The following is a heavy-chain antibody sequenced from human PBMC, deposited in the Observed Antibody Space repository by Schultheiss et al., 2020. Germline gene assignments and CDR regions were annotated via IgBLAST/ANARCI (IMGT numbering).Heavy chain of an antibody. D-gene: IGHD3-22*01. CDR2: IYSGGST. Sequence: GGSLRLSCAASGFTFSNYWMSWVRQAPGKGLEWVSVIYSGGSTYYADSVKGRFTISRHNSKNTLYLQMNSLRAEDTAVYYCARDGTYYYDSSGYYPRFDYWGQGTLVTVSS. V-gene: IGHV3-53*04. J-gene: IGHJ4*02. CDR3: ARDGTYYYDSSGYYPRFDY. CDR1: GFTFSNYW.